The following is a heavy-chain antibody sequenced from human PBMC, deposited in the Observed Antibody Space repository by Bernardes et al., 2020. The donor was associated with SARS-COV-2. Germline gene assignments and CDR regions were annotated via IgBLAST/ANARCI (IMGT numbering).Heavy chain of an antibody. CDR1: GGSIGSYY. D-gene: IGHD6-6*01. Sequence: LSLTCTVSGGSIGSYYWAWIRQSPGKGLEWIGYIYYSGTTNYNPSLKSRVTISVDRSRNQFSLHLNSVTPADTAVYYCARDLSHLVRRGFDLWGRGTLVTVSS. CDR2: IYYSGTT. CDR3: ARDLSHLVRRGFDL. J-gene: IGHJ2*01. V-gene: IGHV4-59*01.